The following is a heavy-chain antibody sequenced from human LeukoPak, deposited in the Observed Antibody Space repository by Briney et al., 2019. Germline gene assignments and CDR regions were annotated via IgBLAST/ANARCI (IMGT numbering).Heavy chain of an antibody. Sequence: SETLSLTCAVYGGSFSGYHWSWIRQPPGKGLEWIGEINHSGGTNYNPSLKSRVTISVDTSKNQFSLKLSSMTAADTAVYYCARGWFDPWGQGTLVTVSS. V-gene: IGHV4-34*01. CDR3: ARGWFDP. J-gene: IGHJ5*02. CDR2: INHSGGT. CDR1: GGSFSGYH.